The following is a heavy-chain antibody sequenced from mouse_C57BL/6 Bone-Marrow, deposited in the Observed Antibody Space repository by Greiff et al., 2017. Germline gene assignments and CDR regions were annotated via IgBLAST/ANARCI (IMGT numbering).Heavy chain of an antibody. CDR1: GFNIKDDY. V-gene: IGHV14-4*01. Sequence: LVESGAELVRPGASVKLSCTASGFNIKDDYMHWVKQRPEQGLEWIGWIDPENGDTEYASKFQGKATITADTSSNTAYLQLSSLTSEDTAVYYCTIYGRGYWGQGTTLTVSS. CDR2: IDPENGDT. CDR3: TIYGRGY. J-gene: IGHJ2*01. D-gene: IGHD1-1*01.